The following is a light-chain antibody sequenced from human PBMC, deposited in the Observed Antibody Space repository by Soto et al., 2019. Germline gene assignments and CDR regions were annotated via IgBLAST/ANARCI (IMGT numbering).Light chain of an antibody. CDR3: QQYNGYSRT. CDR1: QGISSY. Sequence: AIRMTQSPSSLSASTGDRVTITCRASQGISSYLAWYQQKPGKAPKLLIYAASTLQSGVPSRFSGSGSGTEFTLTISSMQPDDFATFYCQQYNGYSRTFGQGTKVEI. V-gene: IGKV1-8*01. CDR2: AAS. J-gene: IGKJ1*01.